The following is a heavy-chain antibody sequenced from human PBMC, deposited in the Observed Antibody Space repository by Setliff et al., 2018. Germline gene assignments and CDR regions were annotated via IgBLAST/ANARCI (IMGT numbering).Heavy chain of an antibody. Sequence: PSETLSLTCAVSGGSISSSNWWSWVRQPPGKGLEWIGEIYHSGSTNYNPSLKSRVTISVDKSKSQFSLKLSSVTAVDTAVYYCARQGTYCDGGGGSCFPPNYWGQGTLVTVSS. CDR2: IYHSGST. CDR1: GGSISSSNW. J-gene: IGHJ4*02. CDR3: ARQGTYCDGGGGSCFPPNY. D-gene: IGHD2-15*01. V-gene: IGHV4-4*02.